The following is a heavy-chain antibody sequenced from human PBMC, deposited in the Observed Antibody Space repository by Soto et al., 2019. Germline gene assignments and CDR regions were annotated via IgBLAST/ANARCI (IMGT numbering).Heavy chain of an antibody. CDR2: IYYSGST. J-gene: IGHJ4*02. D-gene: IGHD3-22*01. CDR3: ARAGSSGYYPFDY. V-gene: IGHV4-30-4*01. CDR1: GGSISSGDYY. Sequence: SETLSLTCTVSGGSISSGDYYWSWIRQPPGKGLEWIGYIYYSGSTYYNPSLKSRVTISVDTSKNQFSLKLSSVTAADTAVYYCARAGSSGYYPFDYWGQGTLVTVSS.